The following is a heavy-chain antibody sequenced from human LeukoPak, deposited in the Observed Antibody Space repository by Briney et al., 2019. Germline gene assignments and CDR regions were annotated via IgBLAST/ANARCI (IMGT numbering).Heavy chain of an antibody. CDR1: GGTFSSYA. Sequence: SVKVSCKASGGTFSSYAISWVRQAPGQGLEWMGGIIPIFGTANYAQKFQGRVTITADESTSTAYMELSSLRSEDTAVYYCARDGDFWSNSYYYYMDVWGKGTTVTVS. CDR3: ARDGDFWSNSYYYYMDV. CDR2: IIPIFGTA. V-gene: IGHV1-69*13. D-gene: IGHD3-3*01. J-gene: IGHJ6*03.